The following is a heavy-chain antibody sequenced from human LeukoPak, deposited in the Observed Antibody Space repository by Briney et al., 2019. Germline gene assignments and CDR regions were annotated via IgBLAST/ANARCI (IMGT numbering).Heavy chain of an antibody. CDR1: GGTFSSYA. D-gene: IGHD3-10*01. V-gene: IGHV1-46*01. Sequence: ASVKVSCKASGGTFSSYAISWVRQAPGQGLEWIGMIYPSTGSTYYAQRFQGRVTMTRDTSTSTVYMELGSLTSDDTAVYYCAGDWRIALVRGVINVPGGMNVWGQGTTVTLSS. CDR2: IYPSTGST. CDR3: AGDWRIALVRGVINVPGGMNV. J-gene: IGHJ6*02.